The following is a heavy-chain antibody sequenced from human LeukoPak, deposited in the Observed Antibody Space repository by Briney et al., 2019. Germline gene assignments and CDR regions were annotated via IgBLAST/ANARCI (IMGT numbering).Heavy chain of an antibody. CDR2: IGTGSTTI. CDR1: GFTFSGYG. CDR3: ARELYQLLPDY. D-gene: IGHD2-2*01. V-gene: IGHV3-48*02. Sequence: GGSLRLSCAASGFTFSGYGLNWVRQAPGKGLEWVSYIGTGSTTIYYADSVKGRFTISRDNAKNSLNLQMNSLRDEDTAVYYCARELYQLLPDYWGQGTLVTVTS. J-gene: IGHJ4*02.